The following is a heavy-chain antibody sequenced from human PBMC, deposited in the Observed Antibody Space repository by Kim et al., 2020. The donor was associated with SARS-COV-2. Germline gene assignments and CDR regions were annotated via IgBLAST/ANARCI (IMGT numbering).Heavy chain of an antibody. Sequence: SLILSFSSSLFPLPLPSIPFPLHPPVPLLDFLAVISYDGSNKYYADSVKGRFTISRDNSKNTLYLQMNSLRAEDTAVYYCAREGWAAKEYYFDYWGQGTLVTVSS. J-gene: IGHJ4*02. CDR2: ISYDGSNK. V-gene: IGHV3-30*04. D-gene: IGHD2-15*01. CDR1: LFPLPLPS. CDR3: AREGWAAKEYYFDY.